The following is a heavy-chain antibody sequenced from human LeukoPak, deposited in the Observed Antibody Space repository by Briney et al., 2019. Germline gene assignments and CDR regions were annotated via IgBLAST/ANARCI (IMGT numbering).Heavy chain of an antibody. D-gene: IGHD1-26*01. CDR3: ARERGRGRDSPWFDY. CDR1: GFIFRNKG. V-gene: IGHV3-33*01. CDR2: IWYDASKE. J-gene: IGHJ4*02. Sequence: GGSLRLSCETSGFIFRNKGMDWVRQAPGKGLEWVAVIWYDASKEYYADSVKGRFTISRDNSKNILYLEMNSLRADDTGVYYCARERGRGRDSPWFDYWGQGTLVTVSS.